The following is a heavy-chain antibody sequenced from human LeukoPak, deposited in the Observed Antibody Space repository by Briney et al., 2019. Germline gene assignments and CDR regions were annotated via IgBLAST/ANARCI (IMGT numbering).Heavy chain of an antibody. J-gene: IGHJ6*02. CDR1: GGSISSYY. CDR3: ARLRARGYYYYYGMDV. CDR2: IYYSGNT. Sequence: SETLSLTCTVSGGSISSYYWSWIRQPPGKGLEWIGYIYYSGNTNYNPSLKSRVTISVDTSKNQFSLKLSSVTAADTAAYYCARLRARGYYYYYGMDVWGQGTTVTVSS. V-gene: IGHV4-59*08.